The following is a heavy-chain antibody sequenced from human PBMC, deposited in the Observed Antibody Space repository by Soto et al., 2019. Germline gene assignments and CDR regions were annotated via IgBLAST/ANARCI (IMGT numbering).Heavy chain of an antibody. J-gene: IGHJ1*01. V-gene: IGHV4-59*02. CDR2: IYFSGST. CDR3: SKRSHDHPALFAS. CDR1: GGSVNPFY. Sequence: EKLRVTCTVSGGSVNPFYWTWIRQPPGKGLEWIGNIYFSGSTNYNPSLQSRVTMSIDTSKNQFSLHLSSVTAADTAVYYCSKRSHDHPALFASCGQRSLVIVSS. D-gene: IGHD2-21*01.